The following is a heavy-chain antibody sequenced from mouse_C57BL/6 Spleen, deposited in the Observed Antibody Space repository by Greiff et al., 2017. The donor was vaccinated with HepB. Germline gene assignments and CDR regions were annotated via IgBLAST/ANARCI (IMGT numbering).Heavy chain of an antibody. CDR1: GYAFSSSW. CDR2: IYPGDGDT. V-gene: IGHV1-82*01. Sequence: VKLMESGPELVKPGASVKISCKASGYAFSSSWMNWVKQRPGKGLEWIGRIYPGDGDTNYNGKFKGKATLTADKSSSTAYMQLSSLTSEDSAVYFCASLYYSNSGDYWGQGTTLTVSS. D-gene: IGHD2-5*01. J-gene: IGHJ2*01. CDR3: ASLYYSNSGDY.